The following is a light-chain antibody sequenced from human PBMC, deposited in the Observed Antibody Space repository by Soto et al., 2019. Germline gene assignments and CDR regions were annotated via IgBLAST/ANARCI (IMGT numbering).Light chain of an antibody. Sequence: DIPMTQSPSTLSASVGDRVTITCRASQSISSWLAWYQQKPGKAPKLLIYDASSLESGVPSRFSGSGSGTEFTLTISSLQPDDFATYYCQQYNNEATFGQGTKVEIK. CDR1: QSISSW. V-gene: IGKV1-5*01. J-gene: IGKJ1*01. CDR2: DAS. CDR3: QQYNNEAT.